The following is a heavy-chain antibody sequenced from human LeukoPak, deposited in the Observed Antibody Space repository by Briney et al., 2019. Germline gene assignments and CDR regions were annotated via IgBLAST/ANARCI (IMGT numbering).Heavy chain of an antibody. Sequence: ASVKVSCKASRYTFIDYYIHWVRQAPGQGLEWMGRINPTTGDTDYAQKFQGKVSMTRDTSISTAYMDVSRLRSDDTAVYYCATLGEDNSDTPFDYWGQGTLVTVSS. CDR1: RYTFIDYY. D-gene: IGHD3-16*01. J-gene: IGHJ4*02. CDR3: ATLGEDNSDTPFDY. CDR2: INPTTGDT. V-gene: IGHV1-2*06.